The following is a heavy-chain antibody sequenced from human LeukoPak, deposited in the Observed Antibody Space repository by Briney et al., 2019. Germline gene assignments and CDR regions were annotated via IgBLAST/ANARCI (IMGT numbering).Heavy chain of an antibody. CDR2: ISVRSNYI. V-gene: IGHV3-21*01. J-gene: IGHJ4*02. CDR1: GYTFSSFS. D-gene: IGHD3-22*01. Sequence: GGSLRLSCVASGYTFSSFSIDWVRQAPGKGLEWVSSISVRSNYIYYADSVRGRFSISRDDARDSLFLQMNSLRAEDTAVYYCVRLRRNSDTSGYYYYYDFWGQGTLVTVSS. CDR3: VRLRRNSDTSGYYYYYDF.